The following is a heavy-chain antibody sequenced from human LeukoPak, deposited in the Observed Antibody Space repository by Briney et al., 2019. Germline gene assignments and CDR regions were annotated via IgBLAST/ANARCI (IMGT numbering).Heavy chain of an antibody. CDR1: GFTFSSYT. J-gene: IGHJ4*02. CDR3: ARDGWLDY. D-gene: IGHD5-24*01. V-gene: IGHV3-21*01. CDR2: IRSSSSYI. Sequence: GGSLRLSCAASGFTFSSYTMNWVRQAPGKGLEWVSSIRSSSSYIYYADSVKGRFTISRDNAKNSLYLQMNSLRAGDTAVYYCARDGWLDYWGQGTLVTVSS.